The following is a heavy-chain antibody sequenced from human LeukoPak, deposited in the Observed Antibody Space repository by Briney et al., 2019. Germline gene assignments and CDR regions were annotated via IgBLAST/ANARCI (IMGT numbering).Heavy chain of an antibody. V-gene: IGHV1-8*01. J-gene: IGHJ4*02. CDR1: GYTFTTYD. CDR3: TRAPVPGNY. CDR2: MNPHSGNT. Sequence: ASVKVSCKASGYTFTTYDINWVRQASGQGLEWMGWMNPHSGNTGYAQKFQGRVTMTRDTSINTAYMELSSLTSDDTAVYYCTRAPVPGNYWGQGTLVTVYS. D-gene: IGHD3-10*01.